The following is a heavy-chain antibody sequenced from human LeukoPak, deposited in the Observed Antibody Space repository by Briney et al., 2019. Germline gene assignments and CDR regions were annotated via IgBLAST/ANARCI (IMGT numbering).Heavy chain of an antibody. CDR3: ARDPTPGAGYSSSGGAFDI. D-gene: IGHD6-13*01. J-gene: IGHJ3*02. CDR1: GGSISSSSYY. V-gene: IGHV4-39*07. Sequence: KPSETLSLTCTVSGGSISSSSYYWGWIRQPPGKGLEWIGSISYSGSTYYNPSLKSRVTISVDTSKNQFSLKLSSVTAADTAVYYCARDPTPGAGYSSSGGAFDIWGQGTMVTVSS. CDR2: ISYSGST.